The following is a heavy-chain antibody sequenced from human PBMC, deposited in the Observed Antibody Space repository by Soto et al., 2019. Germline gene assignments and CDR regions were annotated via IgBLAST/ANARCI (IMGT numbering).Heavy chain of an antibody. CDR1: GGSFNGYY. V-gene: IGHV4-34*01. J-gene: IGHJ2*01. CDR2: INDRGSI. CDR3: ARESHDILTGPHWVWYFDP. Sequence: QVQLQQWGAGPLRPLETLSLTCGVSGGSFNGYYWSWIRQSPGKGLEWIGEINDRGSINYNPSLKSRVIMSADTSKNHYSLNPRSVTAGDSAVYYCARESHDILTGPHWVWYFDPWGRGTLVTVSS. D-gene: IGHD3-9*01.